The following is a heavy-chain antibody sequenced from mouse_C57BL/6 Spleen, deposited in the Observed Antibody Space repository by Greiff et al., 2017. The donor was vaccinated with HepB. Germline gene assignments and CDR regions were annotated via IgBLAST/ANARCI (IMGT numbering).Heavy chain of an antibody. D-gene: IGHD1-1*01. V-gene: IGHV1-75*01. J-gene: IGHJ3*01. CDR3: AVYYYGSSPFAY. CDR2: IFPGSGST. CDR1: GYTFTDYY. Sequence: QVQLKESGPELVKPGASVKISCKASGYTFTDYYINWVKQRPGQGLEWIGWIFPGSGSTYYNEKFKGKATLTVDKSSSTAYMLLSSLTSEDSAVYFCAVYYYGSSPFAYWGQGTLVTVSA.